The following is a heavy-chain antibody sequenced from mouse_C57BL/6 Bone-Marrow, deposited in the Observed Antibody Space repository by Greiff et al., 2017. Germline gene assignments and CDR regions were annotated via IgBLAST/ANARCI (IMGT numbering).Heavy chain of an antibody. CDR2: IDPEDGET. D-gene: IGHD2-4*01. J-gene: IGHJ4*01. Sequence: EVKLVESGAELVKPGASVKLSCTASGFNIKDYYMHWVKQRTEQGLEWIGRIDPEDGETKYAPKFQGKATITADTSSNTAYLQLSSLTSEDTAVYYCARSPDYDVLYYYAMDYWGQGTSVTVSS. CDR3: ARSPDYDVLYYYAMDY. CDR1: GFNIKDYY. V-gene: IGHV14-2*01.